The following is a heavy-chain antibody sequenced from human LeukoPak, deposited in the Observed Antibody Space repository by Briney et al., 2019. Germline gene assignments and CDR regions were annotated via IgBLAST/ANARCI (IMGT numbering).Heavy chain of an antibody. CDR2: INPNSGGT. CDR3: ARSGATRRYYFDY. V-gene: IGHV1-2*02. J-gene: IGHJ4*02. Sequence: ASVKVSCKASGYTFTSYGISWVRQAPGQGLEWMGWINPNSGGTNYAQKFQGRVTMTRDTSISTAYMELSRLRSDDTAVYYCARSGATRRYYFDYWGQGTLVTVSS. CDR1: GYTFTSYG. D-gene: IGHD1-26*01.